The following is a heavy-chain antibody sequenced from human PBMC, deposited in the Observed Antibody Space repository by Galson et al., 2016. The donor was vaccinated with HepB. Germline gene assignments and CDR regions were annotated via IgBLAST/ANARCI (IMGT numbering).Heavy chain of an antibody. CDR1: GGSFSGYY. CDR3: ARGDNPDYGDYASAYYYMDV. J-gene: IGHJ6*03. CDR2: IIHSGST. Sequence: SETLSLTCAVYGGSFSGYYWSWIRQPPGKGLEWIGEIIHSGSTNYNPSLKSRVTISVDTSKNQFSLKLSSVTAADTAVYYCARGDNPDYGDYASAYYYMDVWGKGTTVTVSS. D-gene: IGHD4-17*01. V-gene: IGHV4-34*01.